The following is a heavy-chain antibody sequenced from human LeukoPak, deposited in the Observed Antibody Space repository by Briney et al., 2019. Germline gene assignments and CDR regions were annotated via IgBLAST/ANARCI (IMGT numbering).Heavy chain of an antibody. Sequence: PGGSLRLSCAASGFTFSDSAMTWVRQTPGKGLEWVSAISTSGGDTIYTDSARDRFTISRDNSKNTLYLQMNSLRAEDTAIYYCAKGGNYAPLDYWGQGTLVTVSS. CDR1: GFTFSDSA. J-gene: IGHJ4*02. V-gene: IGHV3-23*01. CDR3: AKGGNYAPLDY. CDR2: ISTSGGDT. D-gene: IGHD1-7*01.